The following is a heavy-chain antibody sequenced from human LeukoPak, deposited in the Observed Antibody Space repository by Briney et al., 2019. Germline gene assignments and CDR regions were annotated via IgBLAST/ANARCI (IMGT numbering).Heavy chain of an antibody. V-gene: IGHV4-34*01. CDR3: ARDRIWFGELGIDY. Sequence: SETLSLTCAVYGGSFSGYYWSWIRQPPGKGLEWIGEINHSGSTNYNPSLKSRVTISVDTSKNQFSLKLSSVTAADTAVYYCARDRIWFGELGIDYWGQGTLVTVSS. CDR1: GGSFSGYY. CDR2: INHSGST. D-gene: IGHD3-10*01. J-gene: IGHJ4*02.